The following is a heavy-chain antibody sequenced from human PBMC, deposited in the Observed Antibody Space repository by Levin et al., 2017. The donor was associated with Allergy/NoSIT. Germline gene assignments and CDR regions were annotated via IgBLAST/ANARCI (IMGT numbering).Heavy chain of an antibody. CDR3: AALVVPAARGWFDP. J-gene: IGHJ5*02. Sequence: SETLSLTCTVSGGSFSDYYWSWIRQPPGKGLEWVGYIYYGGSTNYNPSLKSRVTISVDTSKKQFSLRLSSVTAADTALYYCAALVVPAARGWFDPWGQGLLVTVSS. CDR2: IYYGGST. CDR1: GGSFSDYY. V-gene: IGHV4-59*08. D-gene: IGHD2-2*01.